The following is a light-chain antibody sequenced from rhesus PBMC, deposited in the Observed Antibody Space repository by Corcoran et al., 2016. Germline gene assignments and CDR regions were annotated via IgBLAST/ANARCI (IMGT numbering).Light chain of an antibody. Sequence: DIQMTQSPSSLSASVGDTVTITCRASQSISSWLAWYQQKPGKTPKLLIYQASSLKNGVPSRFSGSGAVTDVTLTNSRLQAEDFASYYCHQYNSSPLTFGGGTKVELK. CDR1: QSISSW. CDR3: HQYNSSPLT. CDR2: QAS. J-gene: IGKJ4*01. V-gene: IGKV1-22*01.